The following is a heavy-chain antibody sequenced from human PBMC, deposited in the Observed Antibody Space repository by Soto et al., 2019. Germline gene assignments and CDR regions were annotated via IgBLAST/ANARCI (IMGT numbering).Heavy chain of an antibody. CDR3: ARMKYCSSTSCNQKGFDP. CDR2: TNPNSGNT. D-gene: IGHD2-2*01. Sequence: ASVKVSCKXSGYTFTSYDINWVRQATGQGLEWMGWTNPNSGNTGYAQKFQGRVTMTRNTSISTAYMELSSLRSEDTAVYYCARMKYCSSTSCNQKGFDPWGQGTLVTVSS. V-gene: IGHV1-8*01. J-gene: IGHJ5*02. CDR1: GYTFTSYD.